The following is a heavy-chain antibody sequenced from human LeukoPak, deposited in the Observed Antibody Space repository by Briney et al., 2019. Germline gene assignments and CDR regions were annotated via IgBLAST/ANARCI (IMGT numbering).Heavy chain of an antibody. CDR2: IYTGGST. V-gene: IGHV3-53*01. Sequence: PGGSLRLSCAASGFTVSTKYMTWVRQAPGKGLEWVSVIYTGGSTYYADSVKGRFTISRDNSKNALYLQMNSLRAEDTAVYYCAREDTNYGRTIFDYWGQGTLVTVSS. CDR3: AREDTNYGRTIFDY. D-gene: IGHD4-11*01. J-gene: IGHJ4*02. CDR1: GFTVSTKY.